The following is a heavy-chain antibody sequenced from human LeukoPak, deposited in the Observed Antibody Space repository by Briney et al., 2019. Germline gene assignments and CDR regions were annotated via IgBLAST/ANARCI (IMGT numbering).Heavy chain of an antibody. CDR2: ISYDGSKK. CDR1: GFTFSSYA. J-gene: IGHJ4*02. V-gene: IGHV3-30*04. D-gene: IGHD5-24*01. Sequence: GGSLRLSCAASGFTFSSYAMHWVRQAPGKGLEWVTIISYDGSKKDYADSVKGRFTISRDNSKNTLYLQMNSLRGEDTAVYYCAREVLNGYNFYWGQGTLVTVSS. CDR3: AREVLNGYNFY.